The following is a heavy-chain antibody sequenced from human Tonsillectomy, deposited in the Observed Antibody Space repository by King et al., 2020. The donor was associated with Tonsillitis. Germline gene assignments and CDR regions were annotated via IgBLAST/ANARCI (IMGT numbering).Heavy chain of an antibody. CDR1: GFAFKSYG. D-gene: IGHD6-13*01. V-gene: IGHV3-33*05. Sequence: VQLVETGGGVVQPGGSLRLSCASSGFAFKSYGMHWVRQAPGKGLEWVAVISFDATRQNYADSVKGRFTISRDNTKNTLYLQKNSLTAEDTAVYYCARERLYSRIGGIDYWGQGCLVTVSS. J-gene: IGHJ4*02. CDR3: ARERLYSRIGGIDY. CDR2: ISFDATRQ.